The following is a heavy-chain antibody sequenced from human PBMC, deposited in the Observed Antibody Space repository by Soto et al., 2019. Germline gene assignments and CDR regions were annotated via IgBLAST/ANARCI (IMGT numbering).Heavy chain of an antibody. CDR1: GYSFTSYW. D-gene: IGHD3-22*01. CDR2: IDPSDSYT. CDR3: ARHQYFYDSSGYYYARGPNDAFDI. J-gene: IGHJ3*02. V-gene: IGHV5-10-1*01. Sequence: GESLKISCKGSGYSFTSYWISWVRQMPGKGLEWMGRIDPSDSYTNYSPSFQGHVTISADKSISTAYLQWSSLKASDTAMYYCARHQYFYDSSGYYYARGPNDAFDIWGQGTMVTV.